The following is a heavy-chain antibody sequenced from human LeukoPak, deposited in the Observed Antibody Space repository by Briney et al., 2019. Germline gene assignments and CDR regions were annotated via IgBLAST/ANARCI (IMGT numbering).Heavy chain of an antibody. CDR2: ISPCNGNR. V-gene: IGHV1-18*01. CDR1: GYIFTNFG. CDR3: MRDEDY. Sequence: ASVEVSCKASGYIFTNFGISWVRQAPGQGLEWMAWISPCNGNRHYDQRFQDRLTMTTDTSTTTAYMELRSLRSDDTAVYFCMRDEDYWGQGTLVTVSS. J-gene: IGHJ4*02.